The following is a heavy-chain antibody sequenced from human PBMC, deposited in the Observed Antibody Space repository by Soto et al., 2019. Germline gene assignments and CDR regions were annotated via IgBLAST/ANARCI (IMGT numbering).Heavy chain of an antibody. V-gene: IGHV3-30*18. D-gene: IGHD6-19*01. CDR1: GFTFSSYG. CDR2: ISYDGSNK. Sequence: GGSLRLSCAASGFTFSSYGMHWVRQAPGKGLERVAVISYDGSNKYYADSVKGRFTISRDNTKNTLYLQMNSLRAEDTAVYYCAKSWEVGSGWYYFDYWGQGTLVTVSS. CDR3: AKSWEVGSGWYYFDY. J-gene: IGHJ4*02.